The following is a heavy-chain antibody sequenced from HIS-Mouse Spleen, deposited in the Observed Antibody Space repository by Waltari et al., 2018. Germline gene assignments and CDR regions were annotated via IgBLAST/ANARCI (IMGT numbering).Heavy chain of an antibody. J-gene: IGHJ3*02. Sequence: EVQLVETGGGLIQPGGSLRLSCAASGFTVSSNYMSWVRQAPGKGLECVSVIYSGGSTYYADSVKGRFTISRDNSKNTLYLQMNSLRAEDTAVYYCARYSGSSADAFDIWGQGTMVTVSS. CDR1: GFTVSSNY. D-gene: IGHD1-26*01. V-gene: IGHV3-53*02. CDR2: IYSGGST. CDR3: ARYSGSSADAFDI.